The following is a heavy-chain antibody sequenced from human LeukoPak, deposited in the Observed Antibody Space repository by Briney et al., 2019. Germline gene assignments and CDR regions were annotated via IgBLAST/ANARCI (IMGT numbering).Heavy chain of an antibody. V-gene: IGHV3-74*01. CDR1: GFTFSSYW. CDR2: INSDGSST. CDR3: AKDHGSGSYYYYYMDV. D-gene: IGHD3-10*01. J-gene: IGHJ6*03. Sequence: GGSLRLSCAASGFTFSSYWMHWVRQAPGKGLVWASRINSDGSSTSYADSVKGRFTISRDNAKNTLYLQMNSLRAEDTAVYYCAKDHGSGSYYYYYMDVWGKGTTVTISS.